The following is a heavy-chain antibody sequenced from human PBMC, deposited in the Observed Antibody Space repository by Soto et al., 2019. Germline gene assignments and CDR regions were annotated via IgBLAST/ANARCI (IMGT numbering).Heavy chain of an antibody. CDR3: ATVATNSYNWLDP. J-gene: IGHJ5*02. CDR2: INSDGSKT. CDR1: GFTFSTFW. D-gene: IGHD5-12*01. V-gene: IGHV3-74*01. Sequence: EVQLVESGGTLVQPGGSLRLSCAASGFTFSTFWMHWVRQAPGKGLVWVSRINSDGSKTTYAASVKGRFTISRDNAKNTVYLQMDSLRGEDTAVYYCATVATNSYNWLDPWGQGTLVTVSS.